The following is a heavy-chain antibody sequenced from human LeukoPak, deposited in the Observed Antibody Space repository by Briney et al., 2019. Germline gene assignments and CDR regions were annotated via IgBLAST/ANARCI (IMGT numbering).Heavy chain of an antibody. CDR2: IWYDGSNK. Sequence: GGSLRLSCAASGFTFSSYGMHWVRQAPGKGLKWVAVIWYDGSNKYYADSVKGRFTISRDNSKNTLYLQMNSLRAEDTAVYYCARTYYYDSSGYYPFDYWGQGTLVTVSS. V-gene: IGHV3-33*01. CDR3: ARTYYYDSSGYYPFDY. CDR1: GFTFSSYG. D-gene: IGHD3-22*01. J-gene: IGHJ4*02.